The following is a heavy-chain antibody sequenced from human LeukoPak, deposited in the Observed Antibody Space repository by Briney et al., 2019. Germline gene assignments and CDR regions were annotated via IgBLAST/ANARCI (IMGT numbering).Heavy chain of an antibody. V-gene: IGHV3-23*01. CDR1: GFTFSSYA. Sequence: GGSLRLSCAASGFTFSSYAMSWVRQAPGKGLEWVSAISGSGGSTYYADSVKGRFTISRDNSKNTLYLQMNSLRAEDTAVYYCAQNRDSSSWGYFDYWGQGTLVTVSS. J-gene: IGHJ4*02. D-gene: IGHD6-13*01. CDR2: ISGSGGST. CDR3: AQNRDSSSWGYFDY.